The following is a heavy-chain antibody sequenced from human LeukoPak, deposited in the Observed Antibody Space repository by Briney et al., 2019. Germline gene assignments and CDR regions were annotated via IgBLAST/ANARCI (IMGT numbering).Heavy chain of an antibody. CDR1: GLTFSSYS. V-gene: IGHV3-21*01. CDR2: ISSSGSYI. J-gene: IGHJ4*02. Sequence: GGSLRLSCAASGLTFSSYSMNWVRQAPGKGLEWVSSISSSGSYIYYADSVKGRFTISRDNAKNSLYLLMNSLRAEDTAVYYCARGPKGFFDYWGQGTLVTVSS. CDR3: ARGPKGFFDY.